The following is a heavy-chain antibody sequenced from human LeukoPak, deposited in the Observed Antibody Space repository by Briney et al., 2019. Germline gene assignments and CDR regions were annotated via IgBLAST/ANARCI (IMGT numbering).Heavy chain of an antibody. D-gene: IGHD6-19*01. CDR2: ISSSSSYI. CDR3: ARGIAVAGTGDY. V-gene: IGHV3-21*01. Sequence: PGGSLRLSCAASGFTFSSYSMNWVRQAPGKGLEWVSSISSSSSYIYYADSVKGRFTISRDNAKNSLYLQMNSLRAEDTAVYYCARGIAVAGTGDYWGQGTLLTVSS. CDR1: GFTFSSYS. J-gene: IGHJ4*02.